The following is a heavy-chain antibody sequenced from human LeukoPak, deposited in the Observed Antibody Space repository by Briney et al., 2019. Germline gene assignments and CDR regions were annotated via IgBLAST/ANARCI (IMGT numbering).Heavy chain of an antibody. CDR2: IYSGGST. J-gene: IGHJ4*02. CDR1: GFTVSSNY. Sequence: GGSLRLSCAASGFTVSSNYMSWVRQAPGKGLEWVSVIYSGGSTYYADSMKGRFTISRDNSKNTLYLQMNSLRAEDTAVYYCARDGGIAVGGANDYWGQGTLVTVSS. CDR3: ARDGGIAVGGANDY. D-gene: IGHD6-19*01. V-gene: IGHV3-53*01.